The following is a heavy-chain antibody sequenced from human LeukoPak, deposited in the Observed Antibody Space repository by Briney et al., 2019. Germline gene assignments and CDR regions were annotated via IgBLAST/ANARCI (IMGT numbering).Heavy chain of an antibody. Sequence: PSETLSLTCSVSGGSISSDNYYWGWIRQPPGKGREWIGNIYYTGSTYYNPSLKSRVTISVDTSKNHFSLKLNSVTAADTALYYCARVSSSGHHFFYYMDVWGKGTTVTVSS. J-gene: IGHJ6*03. CDR1: GGSISSDNYY. CDR2: IYYTGST. CDR3: ARVSSSGHHFFYYMDV. V-gene: IGHV4-39*02. D-gene: IGHD6-6*01.